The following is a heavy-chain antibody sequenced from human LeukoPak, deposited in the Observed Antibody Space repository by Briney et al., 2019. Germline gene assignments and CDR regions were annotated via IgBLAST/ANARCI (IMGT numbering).Heavy chain of an antibody. V-gene: IGHV3-23*01. CDR3: AKDRQQSEKIFDY. D-gene: IGHD6-13*01. J-gene: IGHJ4*02. Sequence: QPGGSLRLSCAASGFTFSTFGMSWVRQAPGKGLEWVSAVLGGGGGGTFYADSVKGRFTISRDNSKNTLYLQMNSLRAEDTAVYYCAKDRQQSEKIFDYWGQGTLVTVSS. CDR1: GFTFSTFG. CDR2: VLGGGGGGT.